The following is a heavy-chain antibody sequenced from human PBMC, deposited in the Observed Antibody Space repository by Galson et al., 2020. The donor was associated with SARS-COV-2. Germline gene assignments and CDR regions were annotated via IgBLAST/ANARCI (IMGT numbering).Heavy chain of an antibody. D-gene: IGHD2-21*02. CDR1: GVSFSGYY. V-gene: IGHV4-34*01. Sequence: SESLSLTCAVYGVSFSGYYLSWIRQPPGKGLEWIGEINSSGSSTYYASPKSRVTITVDTSKNHFSLKLSSVTDADSAVYYCAREENFFLVVTAKRLFYFDYWGRGTLDNVSS. J-gene: IGHJ4*02. CDR3: AREENFFLVVTAKRLFYFDY. CDR2: INSSGSS.